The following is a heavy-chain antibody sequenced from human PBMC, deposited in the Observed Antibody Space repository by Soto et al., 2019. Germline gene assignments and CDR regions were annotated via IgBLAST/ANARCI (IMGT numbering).Heavy chain of an antibody. CDR3: ARDDALRFSGV. CDR1: GFTFSSYW. V-gene: IGHV3-7*01. D-gene: IGHD3-3*01. CDR2: IKQDGSEK. Sequence: QLVESGGGLVQPGGSLRLSCAASGFTFSSYWMSWVRQSPGKGLEWVANIKQDGSEKYYVDSVKGRFTISRDNAKNSLYLQMNSLRAEDTAVYYCARDDALRFSGVWGKGTTVTVSS. J-gene: IGHJ6*04.